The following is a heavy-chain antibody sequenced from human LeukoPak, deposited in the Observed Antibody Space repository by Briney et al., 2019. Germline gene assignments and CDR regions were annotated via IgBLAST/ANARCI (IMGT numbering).Heavy chain of an antibody. CDR3: ARDGYIVVVTALPRAFDI. V-gene: IGHV1-69*04. Sequence: GASVKVSCKASGCTFSSYAISWVRQAPGQGLEWMGRIIPILGIANYAQKFQGRVTITADKSTSTAYMELSSLRSEDTAVYYCARDGYIVVVTALPRAFDIWGQGTMVTVSS. CDR2: IIPILGIA. J-gene: IGHJ3*02. D-gene: IGHD2-21*02. CDR1: GCTFSSYA.